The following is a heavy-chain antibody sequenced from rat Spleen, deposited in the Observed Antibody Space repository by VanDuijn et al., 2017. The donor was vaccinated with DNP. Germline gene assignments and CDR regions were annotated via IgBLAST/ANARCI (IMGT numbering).Heavy chain of an antibody. CDR2: IGSDGYAP. V-gene: IGHV5S13*01. J-gene: IGHJ3*01. CDR3: ATLTTEGIDLAY. CDR1: GFSFSYYY. D-gene: IGHD1-11*01. Sequence: EVQLVESGGGLVQPGRSLKLSCAASGFSFSYYYMAWVRQAPTKGLEWVAYIGSDGYAPYYGDSVKGRFTVSRDNAKNTQYLQMDSLRSEDTATYYCATLTTEGIDLAYWGQGTLVTVSS.